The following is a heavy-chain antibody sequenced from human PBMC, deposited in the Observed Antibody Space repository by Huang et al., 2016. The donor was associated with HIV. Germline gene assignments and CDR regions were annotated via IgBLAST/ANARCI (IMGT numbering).Heavy chain of an antibody. CDR3: STVGGGIDYIGYTSAYYATGGY. CDR1: GFTFGAYG. V-gene: IGHV3-49*03. D-gene: IGHD6-19*01. Sequence: EVQLVESGGTLIQPGRSLRLSCTASGFTFGAYGMSWFRQAPGKGLGWVGFISSRAQGGTTEYAASVKGRFIVSRDDSKNIAYLRMSSLKTEDTAVYYCSTVGGGIDYIGYTSAYYATGGYWGQGTLVTVSS. CDR2: ISSRAQGGTT. J-gene: IGHJ4*02.